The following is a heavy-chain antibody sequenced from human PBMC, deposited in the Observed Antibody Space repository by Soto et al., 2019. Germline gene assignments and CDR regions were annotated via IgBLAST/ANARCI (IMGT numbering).Heavy chain of an antibody. CDR2: ISSAGSIK. CDR3: AREWSTSGDLDY. V-gene: IGHV3-30-3*01. CDR1: GFTFSSHS. J-gene: IGHJ4*02. Sequence: QVQLVESGGGVVQPGRSLRLSCAASGFTFSSHSIQWVRQAPGKGLEWVAVISSAGSIKYYADSVKGRFTISRDNSKNTAYRQMTSLRAEDTAVCYCAREWSTSGDLDYWGQGTLVIVSS. D-gene: IGHD3-10*01.